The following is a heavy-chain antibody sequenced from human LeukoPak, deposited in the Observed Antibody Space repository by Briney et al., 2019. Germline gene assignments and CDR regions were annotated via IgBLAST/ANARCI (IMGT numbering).Heavy chain of an antibody. J-gene: IGHJ4*02. CDR2: INPNSGGT. CDR3: AKEAADTAMVGFDY. CDR1: GYTFTGYY. D-gene: IGHD5-18*01. V-gene: IGHV1-2*02. Sequence: ASVKVSCKASGYTFTGYYMHWVRQAPGQGLEWMGWINPNSGGTNYAQKFQGRVTMTRDTSISTAYMELSRLRAEDTAVYYCAKEAADTAMVGFDYWGQGTLVTVSS.